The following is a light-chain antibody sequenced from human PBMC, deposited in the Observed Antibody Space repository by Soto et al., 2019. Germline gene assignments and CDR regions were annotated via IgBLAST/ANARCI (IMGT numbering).Light chain of an antibody. V-gene: IGLV1-51*01. Sequence: QSVLTQPPSVSAAPGQKVTISCSGSSSNIGDNYVGWYQQVPGTAPKLLIYENNKRPSGIPDRFSGSKSGTSATLGITGLQTGDEADYYCGTWDSSLSAGVFGGGTKLTVL. CDR2: ENN. J-gene: IGLJ2*01. CDR3: GTWDSSLSAGV. CDR1: SSNIGDNY.